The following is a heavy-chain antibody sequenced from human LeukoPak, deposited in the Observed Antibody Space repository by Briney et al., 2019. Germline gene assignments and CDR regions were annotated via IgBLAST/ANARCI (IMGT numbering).Heavy chain of an antibody. Sequence: SETLSLTCTVSGGSISSSSYYWGWIRQPPGKGLEWIGSIYYSGSTYYNPSLKSRVTISVDTSKNQFSLKLSSVTAADTAVYYCARDVDTAPHYPYYYYGMDVWGQGTTVTVSS. CDR1: GGSISSSSYY. J-gene: IGHJ6*02. CDR3: ARDVDTAPHYPYYYYGMDV. CDR2: IYYSGST. V-gene: IGHV4-39*07. D-gene: IGHD5-18*01.